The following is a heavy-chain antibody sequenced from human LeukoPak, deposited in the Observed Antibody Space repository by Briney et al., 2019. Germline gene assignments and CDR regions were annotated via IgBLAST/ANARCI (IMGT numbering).Heavy chain of an antibody. CDR2: ISYTGNT. J-gene: IGHJ4*02. V-gene: IGHV4-59*08. Sequence: PSETLSLTCTVSSGSISTYYRSWIRQPPGKGLEWIGYISYTGNTHYSPSLQSRVTISVDTSKNQFSLKLNSVTAADTAVYYCARHVPSSGTVFDYWGQGTLVTVSS. CDR3: ARHVPSSGTVFDY. CDR1: SGSISTYY. D-gene: IGHD6-13*01.